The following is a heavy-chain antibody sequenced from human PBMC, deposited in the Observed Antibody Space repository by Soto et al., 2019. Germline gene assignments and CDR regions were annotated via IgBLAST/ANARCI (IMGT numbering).Heavy chain of an antibody. V-gene: IGHV3-33*01. CDR3: ASYVSSRYNNRIDP. Sequence: QVQLVESGGGVVQPGRSLRLSCAASGFTFSSYGMHWVRQAPGKGLEWVVVIWYDGGEKYYADSVKGRFTISRDNSKNPLSLQMNSLSAEDTAVYYCASYVSSRYNNRIDPWGQGTLVTVSS. CDR1: GFTFSSYG. D-gene: IGHD6-13*01. CDR2: IWYDGGEK. J-gene: IGHJ5*02.